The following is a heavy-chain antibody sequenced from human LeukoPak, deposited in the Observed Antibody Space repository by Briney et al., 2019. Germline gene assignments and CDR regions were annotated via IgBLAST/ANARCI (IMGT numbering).Heavy chain of an antibody. CDR2: MKPYSGNT. V-gene: IGHV1-8*01. D-gene: IGHD1-26*01. Sequence: GASMKVSCKASGYNFPSYEIHWVRQATGQGLEWMGWMKPYSGNTGYAEKFQGRVTMTRDTSISTAYMELSSLRSDDTAVYYCMRGSWASQWGQGTLVTVSS. CDR3: MRGSWASQ. J-gene: IGHJ4*02. CDR1: GYNFPSYE.